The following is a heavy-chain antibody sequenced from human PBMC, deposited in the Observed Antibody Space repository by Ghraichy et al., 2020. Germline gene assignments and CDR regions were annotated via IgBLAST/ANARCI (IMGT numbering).Heavy chain of an antibody. V-gene: IGHV3-74*01. CDR2: INSDGSST. J-gene: IGHJ4*01. Sequence: VSRINSDGSSTSYADSVKGRFTISRDNAKNTLYLQMNSLRAEDTAVYYCARSRETRVGGYDPRYYFDYWG. D-gene: IGHD5-12*01. CDR3: ARSRETRVGGYDPRYYFDY.